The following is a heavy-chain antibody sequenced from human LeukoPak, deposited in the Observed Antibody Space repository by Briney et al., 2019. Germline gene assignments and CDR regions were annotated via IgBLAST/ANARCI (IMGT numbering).Heavy chain of an antibody. CDR1: ELTLSDNY. CDR2: IYSGGST. J-gene: IGHJ6*03. D-gene: IGHD3-3*01. CDR3: ARVRGDDFWSGSWRSYYYMDV. V-gene: IGHV3-53*01. Sequence: GGSLRLSCAASELTLSDNYMSWIRQAPGRGLEWVSFIYSGGSTNYADSVRGRFIISRDTSKNTLYLQMNSLRAEDTAVYYCARVRGDDFWSGSWRSYYYMDVWGKGTTVTISS.